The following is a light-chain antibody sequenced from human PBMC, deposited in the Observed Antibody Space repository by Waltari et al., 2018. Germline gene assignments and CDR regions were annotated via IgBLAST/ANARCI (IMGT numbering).Light chain of an antibody. CDR2: EVT. CDR3: SSYTSSSTWV. Sequence: QSALTQPASVSGSPGQSISISCTGTSSDVGVYNYVSWYPQCPGKAPKLMIYEVTNRPSGGSNRFSGSKSGNTASLTISVLQAEDEADYYCSSYTSSSTWVFGGGTKLTVL. J-gene: IGLJ3*02. CDR1: SSDVGVYNY. V-gene: IGLV2-14*01.